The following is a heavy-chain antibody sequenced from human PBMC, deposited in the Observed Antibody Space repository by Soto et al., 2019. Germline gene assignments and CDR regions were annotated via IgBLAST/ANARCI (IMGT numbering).Heavy chain of an antibody. CDR2: IYYSGST. J-gene: IGHJ4*02. Sequence: SETLSLTCTLSGGSISSYYWSWSRQPPGKGLEWIGYIYYSGSTNYNPSLKSRVIISVDTSKNQFSLKQSSVTAADTAVYYCARRDGRMGSGSYDYWGQGILVTVSS. CDR3: ARRDGRMGSGSYDY. CDR1: GGSISSYY. V-gene: IGHV4-59*08. D-gene: IGHD3-10*01.